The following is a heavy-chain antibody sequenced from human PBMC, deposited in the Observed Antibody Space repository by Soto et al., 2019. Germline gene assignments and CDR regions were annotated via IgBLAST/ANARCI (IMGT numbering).Heavy chain of an antibody. CDR2: IIPIFGTA. CDR1: GGTFSSYA. J-gene: IGHJ6*02. V-gene: IGHV1-69*01. CDR3: ASITIFGVVTHYYYYYGMDV. Sequence: QVQLVQSGAEVKKPGSSVKVSCKASGGTFSSYAISWVRQAPGQGLEWMGGIIPIFGTANYAQKFQGRVTITADESTSTAYMELSNLRSEDTAVYYCASITIFGVVTHYYYYYGMDVWGQGTTVTVSS. D-gene: IGHD3-3*01.